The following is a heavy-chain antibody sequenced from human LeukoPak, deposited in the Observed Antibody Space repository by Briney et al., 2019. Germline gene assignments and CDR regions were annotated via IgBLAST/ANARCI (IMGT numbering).Heavy chain of an antibody. CDR1: GFTFSSYG. CDR2: IRYDGSNK. V-gene: IGHV3-30*02. Sequence: GGSLRLSCAASGFTFSSYGMHWVRQAPGKGLEWVAFIRYDGSNKYYADSVKGRFTIPRDNSKNTLYLQMNSLRAEDTAVYYCANMTPYCSSTSCSRDYWGQGTLVTVSS. CDR3: ANMTPYCSSTSCSRDY. J-gene: IGHJ4*02. D-gene: IGHD2-2*01.